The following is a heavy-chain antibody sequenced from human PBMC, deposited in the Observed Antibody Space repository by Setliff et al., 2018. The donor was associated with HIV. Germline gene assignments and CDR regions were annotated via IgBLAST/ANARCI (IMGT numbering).Heavy chain of an antibody. J-gene: IGHJ4*02. D-gene: IGHD1-26*01. V-gene: IGHV4-34*01. CDR1: GGSFGGYY. CDR3: ARGKRLGYYFDS. CDR2: INDLGTA. Sequence: SETLSLTCSVYGGSFGGYYGTWFRQPPGKGPEWIGEINDLGTADYSPSLNGRVTISLDTSRKQLSLKMRSVTAADTAMYYCARGKRLGYYFDSWGLGTLVTVSS.